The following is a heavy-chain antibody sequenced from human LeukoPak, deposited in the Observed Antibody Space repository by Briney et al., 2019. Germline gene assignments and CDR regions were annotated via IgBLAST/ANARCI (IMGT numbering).Heavy chain of an antibody. Sequence: GASVKVSCKASGYTFTGYYMHWVRQAPGQGLEWMGWINPNSGGTNYAQKFQGRVTMTRDTSISTAYMELSRLRSDDTAVYYCALLWGYSSGWVDYWGQGTLVTVSS. V-gene: IGHV1-2*02. CDR3: ALLWGYSSGWVDY. D-gene: IGHD6-19*01. CDR2: INPNSGGT. CDR1: GYTFTGYY. J-gene: IGHJ4*02.